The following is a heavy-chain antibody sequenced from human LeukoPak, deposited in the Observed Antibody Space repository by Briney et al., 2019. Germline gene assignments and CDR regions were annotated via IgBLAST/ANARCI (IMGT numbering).Heavy chain of an antibody. CDR2: ISGSVSST. D-gene: IGHD4-17*01. Sequence: PGGSLRLSCAASGFTFSSYGMSWVRQAPGKGLEWVSAISGSVSSTYYADSVKGRFTISRDNSKNTLYLQMNGLRAEDTAVYYCAKDGTSRDYGDLTHLDYWGQGTLVTVSS. V-gene: IGHV3-23*01. CDR3: AKDGTSRDYGDLTHLDY. CDR1: GFTFSSYG. J-gene: IGHJ4*02.